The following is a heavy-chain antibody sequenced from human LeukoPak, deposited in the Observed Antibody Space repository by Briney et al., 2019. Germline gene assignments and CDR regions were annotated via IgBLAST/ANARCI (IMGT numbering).Heavy chain of an antibody. CDR1: GGSLTDYY. CDR3: ARGLSAAAGNYPYYYYYYYMDV. D-gene: IGHD6-13*01. CDR2: INHSGST. J-gene: IGHJ6*03. V-gene: IGHV4-34*01. Sequence: SETLSLTCAVYGGSLTDYYLTWVRQSPEKGLEWIGEINHSGSTNYNPSLKSRVTISVDTSKNQFSLKLSSVTAADTAVYYCARGLSAAAGNYPYYYYYYYMDVWGKGTTVTVSS.